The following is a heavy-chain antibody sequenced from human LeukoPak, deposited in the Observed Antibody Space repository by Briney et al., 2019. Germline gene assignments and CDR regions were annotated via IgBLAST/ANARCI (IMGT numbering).Heavy chain of an antibody. CDR3: TRPGI. Sequence: GGSLRLSCAASGFTVSNNYMNWVRQAPGKGLEWVSVIDSGGSTYYTDSVKGRFTISRDSVNNTLYLQMNSLGAEDTAVYHCTRPGIWGQGTLVTVSS. CDR2: IDSGGST. J-gene: IGHJ4*02. CDR1: GFTVSNNY. V-gene: IGHV3-53*01.